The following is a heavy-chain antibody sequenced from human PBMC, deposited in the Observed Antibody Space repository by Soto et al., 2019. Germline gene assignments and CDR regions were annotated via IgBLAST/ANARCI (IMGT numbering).Heavy chain of an antibody. V-gene: IGHV3-33*01. CDR2: IWYDGSNK. D-gene: IGHD4-17*01. Sequence: GGSLRLSCAASGFTFSSYGMHWVRQAPGKGLEWVAVIWYDGSNKYYADSVKGRFTISRDNSKNTLYLQMNSLRAEDTAVYYCARDEFDPPMTTVTIDYGMDVWGQGTTVTVSS. CDR1: GFTFSSYG. J-gene: IGHJ6*02. CDR3: ARDEFDPPMTTVTIDYGMDV.